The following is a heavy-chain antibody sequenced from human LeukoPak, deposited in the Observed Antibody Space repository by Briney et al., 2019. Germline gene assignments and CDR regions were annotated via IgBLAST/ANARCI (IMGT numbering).Heavy chain of an antibody. CDR1: GGSFSGYY. J-gene: IGHJ3*02. Sequence: PSETLSLTFAVYGGSFSGYYWSWIRQPPGKGLEWIGEINHSGSTNYNPSLKSRVTISVDTSKNQFSLKLSSVTAADTAVYYCAGNIVLMVYAIVDDAFDIWGQGTMVTVSS. D-gene: IGHD2-8*01. CDR3: AGNIVLMVYAIVDDAFDI. CDR2: INHSGST. V-gene: IGHV4-34*01.